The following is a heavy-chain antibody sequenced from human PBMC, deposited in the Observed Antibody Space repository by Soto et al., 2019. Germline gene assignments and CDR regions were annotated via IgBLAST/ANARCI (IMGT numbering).Heavy chain of an antibody. J-gene: IGHJ4*02. Sequence: GGSLRLSCSASGFTFSSYAMHWVRQAPGKGLEYVSAISSNGGSTYYADSVKGRFTISRDNSKNTLYLQMSSLRAEDTAVYYCVKDRGGGWFGELSNYWGQGTLVTVSS. CDR1: GFTFSSYA. V-gene: IGHV3-64D*08. CDR3: VKDRGGGWFGELSNY. D-gene: IGHD3-10*01. CDR2: ISSNGGST.